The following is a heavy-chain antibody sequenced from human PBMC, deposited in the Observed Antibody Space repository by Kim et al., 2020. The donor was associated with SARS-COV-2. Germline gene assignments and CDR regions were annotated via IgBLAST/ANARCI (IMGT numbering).Heavy chain of an antibody. Sequence: SVKVSCKTSGGSFSTYPINWVRQAPGQGLEWMGGIIPIFGTTEYAQKFQGRVTITADESTTTTFLELSSLQSEDTGVYYCARTLVELERLSAFDIWGQGTMVTVSS. CDR2: IIPIFGTT. CDR3: ARTLVELERLSAFDI. V-gene: IGHV1-69*13. CDR1: GGSFSTYP. D-gene: IGHD1-1*01. J-gene: IGHJ3*02.